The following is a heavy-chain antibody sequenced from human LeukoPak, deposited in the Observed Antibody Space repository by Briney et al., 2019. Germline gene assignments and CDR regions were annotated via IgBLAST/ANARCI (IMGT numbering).Heavy chain of an antibody. CDR1: GFTVSSNS. J-gene: IGHJ3*02. V-gene: IGHV3-53*01. CDR2: IYSGGNT. D-gene: IGHD3-22*01. Sequence: QSGGSLRLSCTVSGFTVSSNSMSWVRQAPGKGLEWVSFIYSGGNTHYSDSVKGRFTISRDNAKNSLYLQMNSLRAEDTAVYYCAKDLNYYDSSGYCDAFDIWGQGTMVTVSS. CDR3: AKDLNYYDSSGYCDAFDI.